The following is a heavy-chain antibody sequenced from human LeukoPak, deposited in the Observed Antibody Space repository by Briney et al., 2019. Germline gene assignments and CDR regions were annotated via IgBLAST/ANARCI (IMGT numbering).Heavy chain of an antibody. CDR2: IYYSGST. Sequence: PSETLSLTCTVSGGSISSSSYYWGWIRQPPGKGLEWIGSIYYSGSTYYNPSLKSRVTISVDTSKNQFSLKLSSVTAADTAVYYCAIGATGTMGYFDYWGQGTLVTVSS. D-gene: IGHD1-1*01. V-gene: IGHV4-39*01. CDR3: AIGATGTMGYFDY. J-gene: IGHJ4*02. CDR1: GGSISSSSYY.